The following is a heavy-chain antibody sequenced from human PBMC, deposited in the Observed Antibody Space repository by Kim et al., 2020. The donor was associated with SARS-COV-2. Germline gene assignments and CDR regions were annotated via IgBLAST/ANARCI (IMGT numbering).Heavy chain of an antibody. J-gene: IGHJ3*02. V-gene: IGHV1-3*01. D-gene: IGHD4-17*01. CDR3: ARALDYGDYVDAFDI. CDR1: GYTFTSYA. CDR2: INAGNGNT. Sequence: ASVKVSCKASGYTFTSYAMHWVRQAPGQRLEWMGWINAGNGNTKYSQKFQGRVTITRDTSASTAYMELSSLRSEDTAVYYCARALDYGDYVDAFDIWGQGTMVTVSS.